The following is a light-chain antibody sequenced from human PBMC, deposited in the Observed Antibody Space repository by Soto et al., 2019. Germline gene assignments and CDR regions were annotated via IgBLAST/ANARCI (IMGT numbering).Light chain of an antibody. V-gene: IGLV2-14*01. CDR2: EVG. CDR3: SSYTTTSAVV. CDR1: SSDIGAYNY. J-gene: IGLJ7*01. Sequence: QSALTQPASVSGSPGQSITISCTGTSSDIGAYNYVSWYQQYPGKAPKLMIYEVGNWPSGVSNRCSGSKSGNTASLTISGLRAEDEADYYFSSYTTTSAVVFGGGTQLTVL.